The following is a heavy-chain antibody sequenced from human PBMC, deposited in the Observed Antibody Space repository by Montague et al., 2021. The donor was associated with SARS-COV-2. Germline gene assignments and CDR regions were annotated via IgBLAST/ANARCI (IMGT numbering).Heavy chain of an antibody. CDR2: IYYSGST. CDR1: GGSISSYY. J-gene: IGHJ3*02. D-gene: IGHD3-3*01. V-gene: IGHV4-59*08. Sequence: SETLSLTCTVSGGSISSYYWSWIRQPPGKGLEWIGYIYYSGSTXXXPSXXXRVTISVDTSKNQFSLKLSSVTAADTGVYYCARQRRYQLPITIFGVVMADAFDIWGQGTMVTVSS. CDR3: ARQRRYQLPITIFGVVMADAFDI.